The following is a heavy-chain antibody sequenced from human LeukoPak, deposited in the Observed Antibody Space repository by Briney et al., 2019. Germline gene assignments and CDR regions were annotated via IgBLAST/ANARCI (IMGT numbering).Heavy chain of an antibody. CDR2: IYPGDSDT. CDR1: GYSFTSYW. J-gene: IGHJ4*02. Sequence: GESLKISCKGSGYSFTSYWIGWVRQMPGKGLEWMGIIYPGDSDTRYSPSFQGQVTISADKSISTAYLQWSSLKASDTAMYYCARLSRTVYATAEPFFDYWGQGTLVTVSS. D-gene: IGHD2-8*01. CDR3: ARLSRTVYATAEPFFDY. V-gene: IGHV5-51*01.